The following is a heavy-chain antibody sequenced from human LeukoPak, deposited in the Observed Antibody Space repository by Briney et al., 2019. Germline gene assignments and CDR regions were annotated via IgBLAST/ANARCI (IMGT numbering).Heavy chain of an antibody. CDR3: TRPYSSGPVSGYY. D-gene: IGHD6-19*01. V-gene: IGHV3-73*01. Sequence: PGGSLKLSCAASVFTFSGSAMHWVRQASGKGLEWVGRIRSKANSYATAYAASVKGRFTISRDDSKNTAYLQMNSLKTEDTAVYYCTRPYSSGPVSGYYWGQGTLVTVSS. CDR2: IRSKANSYAT. J-gene: IGHJ4*02. CDR1: VFTFSGSA.